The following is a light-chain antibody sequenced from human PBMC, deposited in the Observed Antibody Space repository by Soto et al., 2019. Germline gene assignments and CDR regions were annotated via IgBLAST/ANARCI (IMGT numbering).Light chain of an antibody. CDR1: SSDVGGYNY. CDR2: DVD. CDR3: SSYTGSSTYVV. Sequence: QSALTQPASVSGSPGQSITISCTGTSSDVGGYNYVSWYQHHPGKAPKLMIYDVDIRPSGVSNRFSGSKSGNTASLTISGLQAEAEADYYCSSYTGSSTYVVFGGGTNVTVL. V-gene: IGLV2-14*03. J-gene: IGLJ2*01.